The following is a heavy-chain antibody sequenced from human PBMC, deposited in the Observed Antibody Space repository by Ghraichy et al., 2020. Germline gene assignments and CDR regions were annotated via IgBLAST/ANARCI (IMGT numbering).Heavy chain of an antibody. V-gene: IGHV3-30*18. J-gene: IGHJ4*02. CDR2: ISYDAGNK. CDR1: GFTFSDFA. CDR3: AKVMVRGAITDY. Sequence: SLRLSCAASGFTFSDFAMHWVRQAPGKGLEWVAFISYDAGNKYYADSVKGRFTISRDNSKSTLFLQMNSLRADDTAVYYCAKVMVRGAITDYWGQGTPVTVSS. D-gene: IGHD3-10*01.